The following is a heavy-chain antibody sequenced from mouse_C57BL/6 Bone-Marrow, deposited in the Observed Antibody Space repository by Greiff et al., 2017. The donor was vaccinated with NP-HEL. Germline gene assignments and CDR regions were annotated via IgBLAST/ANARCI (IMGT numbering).Heavy chain of an antibody. Sequence: EVQLVESGGDLVKPGGSLKLSCAASGFTFSSYGMSWVRQTPDKRLEWVATICSGGSYTYYPDSVKGRFTISRDNAKNTLYLQMSSLKSEDTAMYYCASRDGYYRLAYWGQGTLVTVSA. CDR3: ASRDGYYRLAY. J-gene: IGHJ3*01. CDR2: ICSGGSYT. D-gene: IGHD2-3*01. V-gene: IGHV5-6*01. CDR1: GFTFSSYG.